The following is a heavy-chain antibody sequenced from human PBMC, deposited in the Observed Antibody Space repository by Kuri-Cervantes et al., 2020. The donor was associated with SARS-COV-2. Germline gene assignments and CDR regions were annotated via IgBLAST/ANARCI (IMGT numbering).Heavy chain of an antibody. CDR3: AKDRRGYGDYEALDY. Sequence: GESLKISCAASGFTFSNAWMNWVRQAPGKGLEWVGRIKSKTDGGTTDYAAPVKGRFTISRDDSKNTLYLQMNSLKTEDTAVYYCAKDRRGYGDYEALDYWGQGTLVTVSS. CDR1: GFTFSNAW. V-gene: IGHV3-15*07. CDR2: IKSKTDGGTT. D-gene: IGHD4-17*01. J-gene: IGHJ4*02.